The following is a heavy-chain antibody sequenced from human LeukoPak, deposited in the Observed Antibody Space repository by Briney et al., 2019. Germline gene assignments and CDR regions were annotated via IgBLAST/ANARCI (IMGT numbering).Heavy chain of an antibody. V-gene: IGHV4-4*07. J-gene: IGHJ4*02. D-gene: IGHD6-13*01. CDR3: ASERLAAAGMPFDS. Sequence: PSETLSLTCTVSGGSISSYDWNWIRQPAWKGLEWIGRIYTSGSTNYNPSLKSRGTISLDKSKNQFSLKLSSVTAADTAVYYCASERLAAAGMPFDSWGQGTLVTVSS. CDR1: GGSISSYD. CDR2: IYTSGST.